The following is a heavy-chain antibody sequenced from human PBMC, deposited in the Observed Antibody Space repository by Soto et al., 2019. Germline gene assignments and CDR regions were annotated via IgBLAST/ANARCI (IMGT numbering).Heavy chain of an antibody. D-gene: IGHD5-12*01. Sequence: GGSLRLSCAASGFTFSSYAMSWVRQAPGKGLEWVSAISGSGGSTYYADSVKGRFTISRDNSKNTLYLQMNSLRAEDTAVYYCAKAGNSGYDEDWFDPWGQGTLVTVSS. CDR3: AKAGNSGYDEDWFDP. CDR2: ISGSGGST. V-gene: IGHV3-23*01. CDR1: GFTFSSYA. J-gene: IGHJ5*02.